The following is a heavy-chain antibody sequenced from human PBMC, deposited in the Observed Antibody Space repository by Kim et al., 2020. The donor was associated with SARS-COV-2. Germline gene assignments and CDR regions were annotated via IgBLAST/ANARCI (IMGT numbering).Heavy chain of an antibody. CDR1: GGSISSGDYH. CDR2: IYYSGST. Sequence: SQTLSLTCTVSGGSISSGDYHWSWIRQPPGKGLEWIGYIYYSGSTYYNPSLKSRVTISVDTSKNQFSLKLSSVTAADTAVYYCARTKRITIFGVVQWFDPWGQGTLVTVSS. CDR3: ARTKRITIFGVVQWFDP. V-gene: IGHV4-30-4*01. J-gene: IGHJ5*02. D-gene: IGHD3-3*01.